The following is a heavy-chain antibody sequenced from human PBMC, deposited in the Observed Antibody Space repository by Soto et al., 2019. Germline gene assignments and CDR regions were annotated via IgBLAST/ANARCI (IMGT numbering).Heavy chain of an antibody. CDR3: ARDDGGYRYGRRQYHFDS. CDR2: ISASSSI. V-gene: IGHV3-21*02. CDR1: GFPFSSYN. Sequence: EEQLVESGGGLVKPGGSLRLSCAASGFPFSSYNMNWVRQAPGKGLEWVASISASSSIYYADSVKGRFTISRDNANNSLYLQMNDLRAEDTDVYYCARDDGGYRYGRRQYHFDSWGQGTLVTVSP. J-gene: IGHJ4*02. D-gene: IGHD5-18*01.